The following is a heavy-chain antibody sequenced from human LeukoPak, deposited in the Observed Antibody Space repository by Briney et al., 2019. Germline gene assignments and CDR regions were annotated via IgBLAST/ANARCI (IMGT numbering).Heavy chain of an antibody. V-gene: IGHV4-59*12. Sequence: PSETLSLTCAVYGGSFSGYYWSWIRQPPGKGLEWIGYIHNSATTNCNPSLKSRVTISLDTAKNQFSLKLTAVTAADTAVYFCARSRGGFGDYGSWFDPWGQGTLVTVSS. CDR1: GGSFSGYY. CDR3: ARSRGGFGDYGSWFDP. D-gene: IGHD4-17*01. CDR2: IHNSATT. J-gene: IGHJ5*02.